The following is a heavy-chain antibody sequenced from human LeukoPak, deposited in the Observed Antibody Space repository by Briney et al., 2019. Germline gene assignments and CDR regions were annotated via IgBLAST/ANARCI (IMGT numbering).Heavy chain of an antibody. CDR2: IIPILGIA. D-gene: IGHD2-2*01. Sequence: GSSVKVSCKASGGTFSSYAISWVRQAPGQGLEWMGRIIPILGIANCAQKFQGRVTITADKSTSTAYMELSSLRSEDTAVYYCARDGSTSPGYYYYGMDVWGQGTTVTVSS. J-gene: IGHJ6*02. V-gene: IGHV1-69*04. CDR1: GGTFSSYA. CDR3: ARDGSTSPGYYYYGMDV.